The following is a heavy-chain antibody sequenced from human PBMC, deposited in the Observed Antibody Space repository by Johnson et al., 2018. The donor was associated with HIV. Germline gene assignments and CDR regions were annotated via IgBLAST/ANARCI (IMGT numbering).Heavy chain of an antibody. CDR2: ISSDGSNK. CDR1: GFTFSSYA. D-gene: IGHD1-26*01. V-gene: IGHV3-30*04. CDR3: ARDRGGGSYHDAFDI. J-gene: IGHJ3*02. Sequence: QVQLVESGGGVVQPGRSLRLSCAASGFTFSSYAMHWVRQAPGKGLEWVAVISSDGSNKYYADSVKGRFTISRDNSKNTLYLQMNSLIAEDTAVYYCARDRGGGSYHDAFDIWGQGTMVTVSS.